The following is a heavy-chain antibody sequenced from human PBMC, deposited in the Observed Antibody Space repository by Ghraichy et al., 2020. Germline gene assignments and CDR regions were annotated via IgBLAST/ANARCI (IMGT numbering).Heavy chain of an antibody. CDR3: ARGRWFDP. Sequence: GGSLRLSCAASGFTFSTSWMSWVRQVPGKGLEWVANTNQDGTAKYYVDSVKGRFTISRDNAKNSAYLQMNSLRVEDTAVYYCARGRWFDPRGQGTLVTVSS. CDR2: TNQDGTAK. CDR1: GFTFSTSW. V-gene: IGHV3-7*01. J-gene: IGHJ5*02.